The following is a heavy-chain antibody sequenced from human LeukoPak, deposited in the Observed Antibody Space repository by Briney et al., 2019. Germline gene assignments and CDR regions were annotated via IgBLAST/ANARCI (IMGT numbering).Heavy chain of an antibody. CDR3: ARDPHPYYDSSGYYGMDV. CDR1: GFTFSSYA. Sequence: TGGSLRLACAASGFTFSSYAMSWVRQAPGKGLEWVSAISGSGGSTYYADSVKGRFTISRDNSKNTLYLQMNSLRAEDTAVYYCARDPHPYYDSSGYYGMDVWGQGTTVTVSS. D-gene: IGHD3-22*01. J-gene: IGHJ6*02. CDR2: ISGSGGST. V-gene: IGHV3-23*01.